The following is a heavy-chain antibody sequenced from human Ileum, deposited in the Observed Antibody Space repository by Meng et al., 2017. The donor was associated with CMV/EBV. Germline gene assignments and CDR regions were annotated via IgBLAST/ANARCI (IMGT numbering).Heavy chain of an antibody. V-gene: IGHV3-74*01. CDR3: ASGTTTYYYGSGDMDV. D-gene: IGHD3-10*01. Sequence: ESRKIPGAASGFTFSSYWMHWVRQAPGKGLVWVSRINSDGSSTSYADSVKGRFTISRDNAKNTLYLQRKSLRAEDTAVYYCASGTTTYYYGSGDMDVWGQGTTVTVSS. J-gene: IGHJ6*02. CDR1: GFTFSSYW. CDR2: INSDGSST.